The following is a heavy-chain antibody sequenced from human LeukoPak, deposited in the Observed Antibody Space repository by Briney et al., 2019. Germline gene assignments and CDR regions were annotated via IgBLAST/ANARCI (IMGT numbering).Heavy chain of an antibody. CDR1: GYTFTGYY. CDR3: VREGGNAFDI. V-gene: IGHV1-2*02. Sequence: ASLKVSCKASGYTFTGYYMHWVRQAPRQGLEWMGWINPNSGGTNYAQKFQGRVTMTRDTSISTAYMELSRLRSYDTAVYYCVREGGNAFDIWGQGTMVTVSS. D-gene: IGHD2-15*01. CDR2: INPNSGGT. J-gene: IGHJ3*02.